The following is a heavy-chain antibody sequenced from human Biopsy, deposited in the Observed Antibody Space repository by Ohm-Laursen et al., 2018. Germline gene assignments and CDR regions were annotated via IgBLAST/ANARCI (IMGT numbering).Heavy chain of an antibody. CDR1: GGTFSKYG. CDR2: NIPILGTG. V-gene: IGHV1-69*06. J-gene: IGHJ1*01. CDR3: ATKLTGYFHH. D-gene: IGHD3-9*01. Sequence: SSVKVSCKAPGGTFSKYGVNWVRQAPGQGLEWLGGNIPILGTGNYAPMFHGRVTVVADTSTSTATMELRSLRPDDTAMYYCATKLTGYFHHWGQGTLVIVSS.